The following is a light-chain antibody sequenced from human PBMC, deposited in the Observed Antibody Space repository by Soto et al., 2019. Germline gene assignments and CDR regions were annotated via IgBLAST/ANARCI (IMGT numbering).Light chain of an antibody. CDR2: GVS. Sequence: QSALTQPASVSGSPGQSITIPCTGTSSDVGGYNYVSWYQHHPGKAPKLMIYGVSNRPSGVSNRLSGSKSGNTASLTISGLQPEDEADYYCSSYTSSSTPVVFGGGTKLTVL. CDR3: SSYTSSSTPVV. V-gene: IGLV2-14*01. J-gene: IGLJ2*01. CDR1: SSDVGGYNY.